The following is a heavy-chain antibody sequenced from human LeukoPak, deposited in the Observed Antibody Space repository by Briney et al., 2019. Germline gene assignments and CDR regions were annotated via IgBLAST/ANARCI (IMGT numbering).Heavy chain of an antibody. V-gene: IGHV3-9*01. CDR2: ISWNSGSI. Sequence: PGRSLRLSCAASGFTFDDYAMHWVRQAPGKGLEWVSGISWNSGSIGYADSVKGRFTISRDNAKNSLYLQMNSLRAEDTALYYCAKDIRVVGLSGSDYWGQGTLVTVSS. J-gene: IGHJ4*02. CDR3: AKDIRVVGLSGSDY. D-gene: IGHD6-19*01. CDR1: GFTFDDYA.